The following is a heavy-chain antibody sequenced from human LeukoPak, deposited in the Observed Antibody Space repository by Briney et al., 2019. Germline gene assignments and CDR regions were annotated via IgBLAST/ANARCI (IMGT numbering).Heavy chain of an antibody. CDR3: ARRDKGIAVAVTLDY. Sequence: ASVKVSCKVSGYTFTDYYIHWVRQAPGQGLEWVGSINPNSGGTDYAQKFQGRVTMTRDMSSRTAHMDLSSLRSDDTAVYYCARRDKGIAVAVTLDYWGQGTLVTVSS. D-gene: IGHD6-19*01. J-gene: IGHJ4*02. CDR1: GYTFTDYY. CDR2: INPNSGGT. V-gene: IGHV1-2*02.